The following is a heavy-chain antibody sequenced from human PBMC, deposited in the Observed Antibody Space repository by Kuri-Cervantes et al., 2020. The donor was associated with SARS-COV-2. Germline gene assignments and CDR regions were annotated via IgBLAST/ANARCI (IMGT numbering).Heavy chain of an antibody. D-gene: IGHD1-26*01. V-gene: IGHV3-43*02. CDR3: ARSGSYPYYYYGMDV. CDR2: ISGDGGST. J-gene: IGHJ6*02. CDR1: GFTFDDYA. Sequence: GESLKISCAASGFTFDDYAMHWVRQAPGEGLEWVSLISGDGGSTYYADSVKGRFTISRDNSKNSLYLQMNSLRTEDTALYYCARSGSYPYYYYGMDVWGQGTTVTVSS.